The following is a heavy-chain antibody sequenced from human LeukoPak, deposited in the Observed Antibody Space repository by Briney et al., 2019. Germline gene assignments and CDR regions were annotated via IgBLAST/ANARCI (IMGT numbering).Heavy chain of an antibody. D-gene: IGHD6-19*01. CDR2: ISYDGSNK. V-gene: IGHV3-30*18. CDR3: AKDPIAVAGNDYYGMYV. CDR1: GFIFSSFG. Sequence: GGPLRLSCAASGFIFSSFGMHWVREAPGKGLEWVAVISYDGSNKYYADSVKGRFTISRDNSKNTLYLQMDSLRAEDTAVYYCAKDPIAVAGNDYYGMYVWGQGTTVTVSS. J-gene: IGHJ6*02.